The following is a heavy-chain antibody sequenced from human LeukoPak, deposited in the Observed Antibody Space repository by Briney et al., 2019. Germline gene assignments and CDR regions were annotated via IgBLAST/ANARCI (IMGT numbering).Heavy chain of an antibody. D-gene: IGHD4-17*01. CDR3: ARDFDGPRASDY. Sequence: GGSLRLSCAASGFTFSYFWMHWFRKTPGKGLVWVSCINTDGSYSTYADSVKGRFTISRDNVRNTLYLQMNSLRAEDSAVYYCARDFDGPRASDYWGQGISVTVSS. J-gene: IGHJ4*02. V-gene: IGHV3-74*01. CDR1: GFTFSYFW. CDR2: INTDGSYS.